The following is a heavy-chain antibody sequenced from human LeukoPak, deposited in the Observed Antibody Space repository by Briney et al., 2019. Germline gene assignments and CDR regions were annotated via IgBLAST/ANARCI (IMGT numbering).Heavy chain of an antibody. CDR3: AREGVSGHFGLDY. CDR1: GGTFSSYA. D-gene: IGHD2-8*01. J-gene: IGHJ4*02. V-gene: IGHV1-69*05. CDR2: IIPIFGTA. Sequence: SVKVSCKASGGTFSSYAISWVRQAPGQGLEWMGGIIPIFGTANYAQKFQGRVTITTDESTSTAYMELSSLRSEDTAVYYCAREGVSGHFGLDYWGQGTLVTVSS.